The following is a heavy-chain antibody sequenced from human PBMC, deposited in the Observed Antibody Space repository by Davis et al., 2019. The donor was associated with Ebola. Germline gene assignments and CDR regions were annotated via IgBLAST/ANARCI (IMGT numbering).Heavy chain of an antibody. D-gene: IGHD2-8*01. CDR3: AREMVRHYYGMDV. CDR2: IWYDGSNK. CDR1: GFTFSSYG. V-gene: IGHV3-33*01. Sequence: GESLKISCAASGFTFSSYGMHWVRQAPGKGLEWVAVIWYDGSNKYYADSVKGRFTISRDNSKNTLYLQMNSLRAEDTAVYYCAREMVRHYYGMDVWGQGTTVTVSS. J-gene: IGHJ6*02.